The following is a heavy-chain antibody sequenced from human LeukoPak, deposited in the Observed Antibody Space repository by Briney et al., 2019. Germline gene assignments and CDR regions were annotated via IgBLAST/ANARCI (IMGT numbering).Heavy chain of an antibody. CDR2: IIPIFGTA. V-gene: IGHV1-69*05. CDR3: ARDWGTYYYDSSGPKNAFDI. Sequence: SVKVSCKASGGTFSSYAISWVRQAPGQGLEWMGGIIPIFGTANYAQKFQGRVTITTDTSTSTAYMELRSLRSDDTAVYYCARDWGTYYYDSSGPKNAFDIWGQGTMVTVSS. D-gene: IGHD3-22*01. CDR1: GGTFSSYA. J-gene: IGHJ3*02.